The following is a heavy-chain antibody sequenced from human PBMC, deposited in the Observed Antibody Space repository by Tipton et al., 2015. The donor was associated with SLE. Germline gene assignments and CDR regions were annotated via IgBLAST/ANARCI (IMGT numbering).Heavy chain of an antibody. V-gene: IGHV4-59*12. CDR3: ARRDGLNGFDI. CDR2: IYYSGGI. D-gene: IGHD2-21*01. Sequence: TLSLTCTVSGGSITNYFWSWIRQPPGKGLEWIGNIYYSGGIYYNPSLMSRITISVDTSKNQYSLKLSSVTAADTAVYFCARRDGLNGFDIWGRGTMVTVSS. J-gene: IGHJ3*02. CDR1: GGSITNYF.